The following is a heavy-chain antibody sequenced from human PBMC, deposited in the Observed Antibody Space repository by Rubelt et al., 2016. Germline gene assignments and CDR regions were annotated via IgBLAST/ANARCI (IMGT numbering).Heavy chain of an antibody. CDR3: ARDFDWGPGC. V-gene: IGHV1-2*02. D-gene: IGHD3-16*01. CDR2: IKCDSGVT. Sequence: WVRQAPGQGLEWMGWIKCDSGVTNYAQKFQGRVTMTRDTSISTIYMDLSSLRFDDTAVYYCARDFDWGPGCWGRGTLVTVSS. J-gene: IGHJ4*02.